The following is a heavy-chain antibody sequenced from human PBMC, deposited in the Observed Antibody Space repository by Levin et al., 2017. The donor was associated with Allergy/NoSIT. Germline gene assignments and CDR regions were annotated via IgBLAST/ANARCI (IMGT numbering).Heavy chain of an antibody. Sequence: SGPTLVKPTQTLTLTCTFSGFSLRTSGVGVGWVRQPPGKALEWLALIFWNDDKRYSSSLSTRLTITKNSSRNQVVLTMTNMDPEDTGTYYCAHRQGGQGRLVTPFDYWGRGTLVTVSS. CDR2: IFWNDDK. V-gene: IGHV2-5*01. CDR1: GFSLRTSGVG. D-gene: IGHD2-21*02. CDR3: AHRQGGQGRLVTPFDY. J-gene: IGHJ4*02.